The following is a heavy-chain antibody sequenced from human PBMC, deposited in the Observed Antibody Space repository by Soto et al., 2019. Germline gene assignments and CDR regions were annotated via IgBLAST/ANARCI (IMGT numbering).Heavy chain of an antibody. J-gene: IGHJ3*02. CDR1: GYTFTSYY. CDR3: ARAPPPLGAAAQNDAFDI. V-gene: IGHV1-46*01. Sequence: EASVKVSCKASGYTFTSYYMHWVRQAPGQGLEWMGIINPSGGSTSYAQKFQGRVTMTRDTSTSTVYMELSSLRSEDTAVYYWARAPPPLGAAAQNDAFDIWGQGTMVIVSS. D-gene: IGHD6-13*01. CDR2: INPSGGST.